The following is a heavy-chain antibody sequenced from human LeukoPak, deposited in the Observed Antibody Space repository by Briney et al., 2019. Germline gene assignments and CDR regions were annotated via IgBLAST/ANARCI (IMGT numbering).Heavy chain of an antibody. CDR3: AREPPESYYFDY. CDR1: GYTFSGFY. V-gene: IGHV1-46*01. CDR2: IKVSGGRT. Sequence: ASVKVSCKASGYTFSGFYVHWVRQAPGQGLEWMGIIKVSGGRTEYAQKFQGRVTVTKDMSTSTVYMELNNLRSEDTAVYYCAREPPESYYFDYWGQRTLVTVSS. J-gene: IGHJ4*02.